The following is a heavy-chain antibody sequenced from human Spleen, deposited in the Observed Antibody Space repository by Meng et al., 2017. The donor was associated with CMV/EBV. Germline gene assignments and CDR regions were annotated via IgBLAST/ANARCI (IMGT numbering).Heavy chain of an antibody. CDR2: IKQDGSEK. D-gene: IGHD4-17*01. CDR3: ARSPRLIGLTTTYYHGMDV. V-gene: IGHV3-7*01. Sequence: GESLKISCAASGFTFSSYGTHWVRQAPGKGLEWVANIKQDGSEKYYGDPVKGRFTISRDNAKNSLYLQMNSLRVEDTAVYYCARSPRLIGLTTTYYHGMDVWGQGTMVTVSS. CDR1: GFTFSSYG. J-gene: IGHJ6*02.